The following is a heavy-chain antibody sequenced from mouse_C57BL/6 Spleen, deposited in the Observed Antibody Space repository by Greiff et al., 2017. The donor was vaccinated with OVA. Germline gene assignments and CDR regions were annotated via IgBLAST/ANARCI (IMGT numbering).Heavy chain of an antibody. D-gene: IGHD3-2*02. CDR2: IYPGSGST. J-gene: IGHJ2*01. V-gene: IGHV1-55*01. Sequence: VQLQQSGAELVKPGASVKMSCKASGYTFTSYWITWVKQRPGQGLEWIGDIYPGSGSTNYNEKFKSKATLTVDTSSSTAYMQLSSLTSEDSAVYYCAREKDSSGYVDYWGQGTTLTVSS. CDR1: GYTFTSYW. CDR3: AREKDSSGYVDY.